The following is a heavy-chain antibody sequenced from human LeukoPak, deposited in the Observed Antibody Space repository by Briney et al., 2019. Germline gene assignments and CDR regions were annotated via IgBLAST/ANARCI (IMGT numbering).Heavy chain of an antibody. V-gene: IGHV3-23*01. CDR2: ITASGDRT. Sequence: PGGSLRLSCAASEFTFSSYAMNWVRQAPGKGLEWVSGITASGDRTFYGDSVRGRFTMSRDNSKNTVYLQMNSLRVDDTAVYYCARRDIVVVVSASDYWGQGTLVTVSS. CDR1: EFTFSSYA. J-gene: IGHJ4*02. CDR3: ARRDIVVVVSASDY. D-gene: IGHD2-15*01.